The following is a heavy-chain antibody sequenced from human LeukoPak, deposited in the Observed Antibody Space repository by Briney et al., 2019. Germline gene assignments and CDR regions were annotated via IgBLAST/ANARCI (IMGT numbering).Heavy chain of an antibody. D-gene: IGHD1-26*01. CDR1: GGSFSGYY. J-gene: IGHJ3*02. CDR2: INHSGST. V-gene: IGHV4-34*01. Sequence: SETLSLTCAVYGGSFSGYYWSWIRQPPGKGLEWIGEINHSGSTNYNPSLKSRVTISVDTSKNQFSLKLSSVTAADTAVYYCARDRVGATTVVDAFDIWGQGTMVTVSS. CDR3: ARDRVGATTVVDAFDI.